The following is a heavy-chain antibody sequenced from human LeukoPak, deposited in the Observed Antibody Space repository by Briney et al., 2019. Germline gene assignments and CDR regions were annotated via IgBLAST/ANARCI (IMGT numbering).Heavy chain of an antibody. V-gene: IGHV1-69*05. CDR1: GGTFSSYA. J-gene: IGHJ4*02. CDR2: IIPIFGTA. Sequence: ASVKVSCKASGGTFSSYAISWVRQAPGQGLEWMGRIIPIFGTANYAQKFQGRVTITTGESTSTAYMELSSLRSEDTAVYYCARDPEMAACYFDYWGQGTLVTVSS. CDR3: ARDPEMAACYFDY. D-gene: IGHD5-24*01.